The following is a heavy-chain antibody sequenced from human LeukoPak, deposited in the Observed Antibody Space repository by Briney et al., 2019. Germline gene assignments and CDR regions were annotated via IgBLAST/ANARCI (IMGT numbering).Heavy chain of an antibody. Sequence: ASVKVSCKASGYTLITYAMNWVRQAPGQGLEWMGWIKPNSGGTNYAQKFQGRVTMTRDTSISTAYMELSRLRSDDTAVYYCATAHLSYGAWFDPWGQGTLVTVSS. CDR1: GYTLITYA. CDR3: ATAHLSYGAWFDP. J-gene: IGHJ5*02. D-gene: IGHD4-17*01. V-gene: IGHV1-2*02. CDR2: IKPNSGGT.